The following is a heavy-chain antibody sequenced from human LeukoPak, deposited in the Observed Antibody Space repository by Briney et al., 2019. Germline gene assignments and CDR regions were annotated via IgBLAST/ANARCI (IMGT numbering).Heavy chain of an antibody. CDR3: ARVASYGSYRGCYRD. Sequence: SQTLSLTCAVSGGSISSGGNSWSWIRQPPGKGLEWIGYIYHSGSTYYNPSLKGRVTISVDRSKNQFSLKLSSVTAADTAVYYCARVASYGSYRGCYRDWGQGTLVTVSS. CDR1: GGSISSGGNS. V-gene: IGHV4-30-2*01. CDR2: IYHSGST. J-gene: IGHJ4*02. D-gene: IGHD2-15*01.